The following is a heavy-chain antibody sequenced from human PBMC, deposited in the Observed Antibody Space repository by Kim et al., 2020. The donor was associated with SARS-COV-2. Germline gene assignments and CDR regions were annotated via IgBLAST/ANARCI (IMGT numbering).Heavy chain of an antibody. D-gene: IGHD3-16*01. CDR1: GFTFSDYG. CDR2: ISGGGGKT. Sequence: GGSLRLSCAASGFTFSDYGMNWVRQAPGKGLEWVSRISGGGGKTYYTDSVKGRFTISRDNSKNVVYLQMNSLRADDTALYYCAREHGYWYYGFFNFCGQG. J-gene: IGHJ4*02. V-gene: IGHV3-23*01. CDR3: AREHGYWYYGFFNF.